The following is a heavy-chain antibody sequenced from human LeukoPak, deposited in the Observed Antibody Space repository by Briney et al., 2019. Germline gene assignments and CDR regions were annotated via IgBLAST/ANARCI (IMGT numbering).Heavy chain of an antibody. CDR2: IIPIFGTA. D-gene: IGHD2-2*02. J-gene: IGHJ6*04. CDR3: AREERVPAAIKGPGFV. Sequence: GASVKVSCKASGGTFSSYAISWVRQAPGQGLEWMGGIIPIFGTANYAQKFQGRVTITADESTSTAYMELSSLRSEDTAVYYCAREERVPAAIKGPGFVWGKGTTVTVSS. V-gene: IGHV1-69*13. CDR1: GGTFSSYA.